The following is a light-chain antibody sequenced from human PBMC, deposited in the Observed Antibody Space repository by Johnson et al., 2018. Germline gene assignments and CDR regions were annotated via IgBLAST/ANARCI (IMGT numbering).Light chain of an antibody. CDR3: GTWDSSLSARND. CDR1: SSNIGNNY. CDR2: ENN. J-gene: IGLJ1*01. V-gene: IGLV1-51*02. Sequence: QSVLTQPPSVSAAPGQKVTISCSGSSSNIGNNYVSWYQQLPGTAPKLLIYENNKRPSGIPDRFSGSKSGTSATLGITGLQTGDEADYYCGTWDSSLSARNDFGTGTKVNVL.